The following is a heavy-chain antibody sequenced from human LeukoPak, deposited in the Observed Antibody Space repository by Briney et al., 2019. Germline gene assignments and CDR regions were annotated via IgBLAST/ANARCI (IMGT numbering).Heavy chain of an antibody. V-gene: IGHV3-30-3*01. D-gene: IGHD4/OR15-4a*01. CDR2: ISYDGSNK. J-gene: IGHJ6*02. CDR1: GFTFSSYA. Sequence: GRSLRLSCAASGFTFSSYAMHWVRQAPGKGLEWVAVISYDGSNKYYADSVKGRFTISRDNSKNTLYLQMNSLRSEDTAVYYCARSIRAGHGMDVWGQGTTVTVSS. CDR3: ARSIRAGHGMDV.